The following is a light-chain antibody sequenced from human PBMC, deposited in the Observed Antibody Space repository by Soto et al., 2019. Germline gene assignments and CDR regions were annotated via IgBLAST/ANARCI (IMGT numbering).Light chain of an antibody. CDR1: QDIDIY. J-gene: IGKJ4*01. V-gene: IGKV1-9*01. Sequence: IQLTQSPSSLSASVGDRVTITCRASQDIDIYLAWYQQKPGEAPKLLIYAASTLYGVFTSRFSGSGSGTDFALTITSLQSEDFATYYCQQLRMYPSTFGGGTKGEIK. CDR3: QQLRMYPST. CDR2: AAS.